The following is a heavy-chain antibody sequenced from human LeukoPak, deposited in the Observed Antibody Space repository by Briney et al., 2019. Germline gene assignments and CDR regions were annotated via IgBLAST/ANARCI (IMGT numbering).Heavy chain of an antibody. D-gene: IGHD5-12*01. CDR2: IIPIFGTA. V-gene: IGHV1-69*06. Sequence: SVKVSCKASGGSFSSYAISWVRQAPGQGLEWMGAIIPIFGTANYAQKFQGRVTITADKSTSTAYMELSSLGSEDTAVYYCARSLLKGSGYDPFDYWGQGTLVTVSS. CDR3: ARSLLKGSGYDPFDY. J-gene: IGHJ4*02. CDR1: GGSFSSYA.